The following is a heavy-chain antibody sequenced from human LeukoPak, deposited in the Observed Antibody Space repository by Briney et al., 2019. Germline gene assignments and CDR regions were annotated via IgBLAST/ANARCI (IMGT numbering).Heavy chain of an antibody. D-gene: IGHD1-26*01. CDR3: ARGGLELPVY. CDR1: GGSVSSGSYY. V-gene: IGHV4-61*01. Sequence: RASETLSLTCTVSGGSVSSGSYYWSWIRQPPGKGLEWIGYIYYSGSTNYNPSLKSRVTISVDTSKNQFSLKLSSVTAADTAVYYCARGGLELPVYWGQGTLVTVSS. CDR2: IYYSGST. J-gene: IGHJ4*02.